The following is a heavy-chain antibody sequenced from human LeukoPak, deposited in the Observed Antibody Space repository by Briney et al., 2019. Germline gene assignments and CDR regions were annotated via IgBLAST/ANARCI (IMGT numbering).Heavy chain of an antibody. J-gene: IGHJ6*02. V-gene: IGHV1-69*13. CDR3: AREPPYDILTGLYYYYGMDV. Sequence: GASVKVSCKASGGTFSSYAISWVRQAPGQGLEWMGGIIPIFGTANYAQKFQGRVTITADESTSTAYMELSSLRSEDTAVYYCAREPPYDILTGLYYYYGMDVWGQGTTVTVSS. CDR2: IIPIFGTA. CDR1: GGTFSSYA. D-gene: IGHD3-9*01.